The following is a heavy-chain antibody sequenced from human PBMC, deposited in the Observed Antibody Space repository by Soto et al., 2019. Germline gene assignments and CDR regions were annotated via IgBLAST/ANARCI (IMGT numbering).Heavy chain of an antibody. V-gene: IGHV1-18*01. D-gene: IGHD2-15*01. CDR1: GYSFTTYG. CDR3: AREGSRPYYYYGMDV. CDR2: ISTYNGDT. J-gene: IGHJ6*02. Sequence: QVQLVQSGAEVKKPGASVKVSCKASGYSFTTYGIAWVRQAPGQGLAWMGWISTYNGDTDYAQNLQGRVIMTTDTSTTTAYMELRSLISDDTAVYYCAREGSRPYYYYGMDVWGQGTTVSVSS.